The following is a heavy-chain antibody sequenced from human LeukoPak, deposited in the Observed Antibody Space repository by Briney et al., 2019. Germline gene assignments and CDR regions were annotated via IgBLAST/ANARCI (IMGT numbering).Heavy chain of an antibody. CDR1: GSTFTNFA. D-gene: IGHD3-10*01. J-gene: IGHJ4*02. CDR3: ATDHSMVRGITHFDY. V-gene: IGHV3-23*01. CDR2: ISGSGGTT. Sequence: GGSLRLSCAASGSTFTNFAMSWVRQAPGKGLEWVSAISGSGGTTYYADSVKGRFTISRDNSENTLFLQMDSLRGEDTAVYYWATDHSMVRGITHFDYWGQGTLVPVSS.